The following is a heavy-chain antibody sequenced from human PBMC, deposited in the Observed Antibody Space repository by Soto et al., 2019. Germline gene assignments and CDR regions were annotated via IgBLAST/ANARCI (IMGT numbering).Heavy chain of an antibody. CDR3: ARARLGSSGWSEYYYYGIDV. CDR2: INHSGST. V-gene: IGHV4-34*01. D-gene: IGHD6-19*01. J-gene: IGHJ6*02. Sequence: SETLSLTCAVYGGSFSGYYWSWIRQPPGKGLEWIGEINHSGSTNYNPSLKSRVTISVDTSKNQFSLKLSSVTAADTAVYYCARARLGSSGWSEYYYYGIDVWGQGTTVTVSS. CDR1: GGSFSGYY.